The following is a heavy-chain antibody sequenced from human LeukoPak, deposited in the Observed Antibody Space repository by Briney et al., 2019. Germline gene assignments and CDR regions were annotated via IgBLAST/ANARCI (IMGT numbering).Heavy chain of an antibody. CDR1: GGSISSGGYY. Sequence: PSQTLSLTCTVSGGSISSGGYYWSWIRQHPGKGLEWIGYIYYSGSTYYNPSLKSRVTISVDTSKNQFSLKLSSVTAADTAVYHCARDSLNNWFDPWGQRTLVTVSS. CDR2: IYYSGST. V-gene: IGHV4-31*03. J-gene: IGHJ5*02. CDR3: ARDSLNNWFDP.